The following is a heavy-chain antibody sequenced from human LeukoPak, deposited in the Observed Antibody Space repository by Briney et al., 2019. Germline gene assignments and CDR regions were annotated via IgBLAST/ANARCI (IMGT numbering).Heavy chain of an antibody. D-gene: IGHD5-18*01. J-gene: IGHJ4*02. CDR1: GFTFSSYA. Sequence: GGSLRLSCAASGFTFSSYAMHWVRQAPGKGLEWVAVISYDGSNKYYADSVKGRFTISRDNSKNTLYLQMNSLRAEDTAVYYCARERSGLQLWSYFDYWGQGTLVTVSS. CDR2: ISYDGSNK. V-gene: IGHV3-30-3*01. CDR3: ARERSGLQLWSYFDY.